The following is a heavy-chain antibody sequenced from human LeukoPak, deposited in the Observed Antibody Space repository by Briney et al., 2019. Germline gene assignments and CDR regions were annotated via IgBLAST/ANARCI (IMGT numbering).Heavy chain of an antibody. CDR1: GGSISNYY. CDR3: ARYRNEALFAFDI. Sequence: SETLSLTCTVSGGSISNYYWSWIRQPPGKGREWIGYIYYSGSTNYNPSLMSQVTISIDTSKTQFSLKVSSVTAADTAVYYCARYRNEALFAFDIWGQGTMVTVSS. J-gene: IGHJ3*02. CDR2: IYYSGST. V-gene: IGHV4-59*01. D-gene: IGHD1-14*01.